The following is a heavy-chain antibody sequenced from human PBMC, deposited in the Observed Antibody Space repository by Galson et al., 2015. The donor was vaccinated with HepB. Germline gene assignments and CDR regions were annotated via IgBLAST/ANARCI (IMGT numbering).Heavy chain of an antibody. Sequence: QSGAEVKKPGESLEISCKGSGYTFTSNWIGWVRQMPGKGLEWMGIIYPDDSDTRYSPSFQGQVSITADKSINTAYLQWSSLKAADTAIFYCARSRSGAAFDIWGQGTMVTVSS. CDR3: ARSRSGAAFDI. V-gene: IGHV5-51*01. CDR2: IYPDDSDT. CDR1: GYTFTSNW. J-gene: IGHJ3*02.